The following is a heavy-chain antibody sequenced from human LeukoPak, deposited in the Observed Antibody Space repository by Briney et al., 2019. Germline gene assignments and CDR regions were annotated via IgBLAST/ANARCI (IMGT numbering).Heavy chain of an antibody. D-gene: IGHD2-21*01. J-gene: IGHJ6*02. Sequence: AASVTVSCKASGYTFTSYYMHWVRQAPGQGLEWMGIINPSGGSTSYAQKFQGRVTMTRDTSTSTVYMELSSLRSEDTAVYYCAREWGSSGDFQNPNYYYGMDVWGQGTTVTVS. CDR3: AREWGSSGDFQNPNYYYGMDV. V-gene: IGHV1-46*01. CDR2: INPSGGST. CDR1: GYTFTSYY.